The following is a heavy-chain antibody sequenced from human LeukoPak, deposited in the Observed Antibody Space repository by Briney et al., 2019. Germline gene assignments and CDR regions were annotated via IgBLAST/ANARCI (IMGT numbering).Heavy chain of an antibody. J-gene: IGHJ5*02. V-gene: IGHV3-33*01. Sequence: GGSLRLSCAAPGFTFSGYGMHWVGQAPGKGRGGVAVIWSDGSNKHYADSARGRFTISRDNSKNTLYLQMNSLRAEDTAVYYCARVTMVAGASYNWFVPWGQGTLVTVST. CDR1: GFTFSGYG. D-gene: IGHD2-15*01. CDR2: IWSDGSNK. CDR3: ARVTMVAGASYNWFVP.